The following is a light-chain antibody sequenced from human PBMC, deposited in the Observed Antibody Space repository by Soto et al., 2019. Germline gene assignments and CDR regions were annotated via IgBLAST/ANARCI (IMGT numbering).Light chain of an antibody. Sequence: GLTQSPGTLSLSPWERATLSCMASQSVSSRLAWYQQKPGQAPRLLISGASSRATGIPDRFSGSGSATDFTLTISRLEPEDFALYYCQQYGSAPLTFGGGTKVDIK. CDR3: QQYGSAPLT. CDR1: QSVSSR. CDR2: GAS. V-gene: IGKV3-20*01. J-gene: IGKJ4*01.